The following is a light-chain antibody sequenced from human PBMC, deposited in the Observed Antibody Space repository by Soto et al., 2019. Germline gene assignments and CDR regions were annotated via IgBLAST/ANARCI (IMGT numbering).Light chain of an antibody. Sequence: EIVLTQSPATLSLSPWERATLSCRASQSVSSYLAWYQQKPGQAPRLLIYGASSRATGIPDRFSGSGSGTDFTLTISRLEPEDFAVYYCQQYGSSITFGQGTRLEIK. CDR1: QSVSSY. CDR2: GAS. CDR3: QQYGSSIT. J-gene: IGKJ5*01. V-gene: IGKV3-20*01.